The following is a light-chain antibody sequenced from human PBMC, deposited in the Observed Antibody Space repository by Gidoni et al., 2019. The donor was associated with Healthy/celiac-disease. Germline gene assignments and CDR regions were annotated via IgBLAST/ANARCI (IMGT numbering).Light chain of an antibody. CDR2: GAS. J-gene: IGKJ4*01. CDR1: QSVSSN. Sequence: PATLSVSPGERATLSCRASQSVSSNLAWYQQKPGQAPRLLIYGASTRATGIPARFSGSGSGTEFTLTISSLQSEDFAVYYCQQYNNWPLTFXGXTKVEIK. CDR3: QQYNNWPLT. V-gene: IGKV3-15*01.